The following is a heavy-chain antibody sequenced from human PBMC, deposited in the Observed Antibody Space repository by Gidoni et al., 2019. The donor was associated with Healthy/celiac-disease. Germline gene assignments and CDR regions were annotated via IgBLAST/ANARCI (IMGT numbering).Heavy chain of an antibody. CDR3: ARLDTVTGDWDY. J-gene: IGHJ4*02. D-gene: IGHD5-18*01. Sequence: QVQLVESGGGVVQPGRSLRLPCAASGFTFSSYGMHGVRQAPGKGLGWVEVIWYDGSNKYYADSVKGRFTISRDNSKNTLYLQMNSLRAEETAVYYCARLDTVTGDWDYWGQGTLVTVSS. CDR1: GFTFSSYG. CDR2: IWYDGSNK. V-gene: IGHV3-33*01.